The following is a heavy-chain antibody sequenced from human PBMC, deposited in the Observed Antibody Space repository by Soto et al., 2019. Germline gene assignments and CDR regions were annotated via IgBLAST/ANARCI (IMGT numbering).Heavy chain of an antibody. J-gene: IGHJ6*02. CDR3: ARRQVSMVRGVIDQSHGMDV. V-gene: IGHV5-51*01. D-gene: IGHD3-10*01. CDR1: GYSFTSYW. Sequence: PGESLKISCKGSGYSFTSYWIGWVRQMPGKGLEWMGIIYPGDSDTRYSPSFQGQVTISADKSISTAYLQWSSLKASDTAMYYCARRQVSMVRGVIDQSHGMDVWGQGTTVTVSS. CDR2: IYPGDSDT.